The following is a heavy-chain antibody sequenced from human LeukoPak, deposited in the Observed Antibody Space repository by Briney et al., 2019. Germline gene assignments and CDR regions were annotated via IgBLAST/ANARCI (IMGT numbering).Heavy chain of an antibody. CDR2: MNPNSGNT. Sequence: GASVKVSCKASGYTFTSYDINWGRPATGQGLEWMGWMNPNSGNTGYAQKFQGRVTMTRNTSISTAYMELSSLRSEDTAVYYCARGRRPAPPGWFDPWGQGTLVTVSS. CDR3: ARGRRPAPPGWFDP. D-gene: IGHD2-2*01. J-gene: IGHJ5*02. CDR1: GYTFTSYD. V-gene: IGHV1-8*01.